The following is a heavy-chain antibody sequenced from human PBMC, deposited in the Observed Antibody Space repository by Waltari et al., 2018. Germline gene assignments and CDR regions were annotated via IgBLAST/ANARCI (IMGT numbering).Heavy chain of an antibody. CDR2: ISERDNSK. CDR3: VRDGLGSGRTRVDV. Sequence: EAQLVESGGGLVQPGGSLRLPCAASGFSFSSYEMNWVGQAPGKGLGWIYYISERDNSKFYAESVKGRFTVSRDNAKNSLHLEMNSLRAEDTATYYCVRDGLGSGRTRVDVWGQGTTVIVSS. D-gene: IGHD2-2*01. V-gene: IGHV3-48*03. J-gene: IGHJ6*02. CDR1: GFSFSSYE.